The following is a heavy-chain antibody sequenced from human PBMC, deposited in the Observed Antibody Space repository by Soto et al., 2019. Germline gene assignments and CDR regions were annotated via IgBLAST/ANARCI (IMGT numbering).Heavy chain of an antibody. V-gene: IGHV1-2*02. CDR3: ARGRRYGGYDY. Sequence: ASVKVSCKASGYTFTDYFMHWVRQAPGQGLEWMGWIRPITGGTHYAQRLQGRVTVTRDTSLNTAHMELSSLRSDDTAVYYCARGRRYGGYDYWGQGPMGTVSS. D-gene: IGHD5-12*01. CDR1: GYTFTDYF. J-gene: IGHJ4*02. CDR2: IRPITGGT.